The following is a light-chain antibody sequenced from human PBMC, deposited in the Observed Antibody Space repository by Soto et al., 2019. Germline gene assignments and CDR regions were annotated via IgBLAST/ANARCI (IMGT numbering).Light chain of an antibody. Sequence: QSVLTQPPSASGSPGQSVTISCTGTSSDVGAYNYVSWYQQLPGKAPKLIIYEVSKRPSGVPDRFSGSKSGNTASLTVSVLQAEYEADNYCTSYAGTYSSFYVFGTGTKVTVL. V-gene: IGLV2-8*01. CDR3: TSYAGTYSSFYV. CDR2: EVS. J-gene: IGLJ1*01. CDR1: SSDVGAYNY.